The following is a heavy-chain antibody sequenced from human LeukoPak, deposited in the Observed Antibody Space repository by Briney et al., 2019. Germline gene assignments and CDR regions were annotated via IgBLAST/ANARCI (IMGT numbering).Heavy chain of an antibody. V-gene: IGHV1-2*02. Sequence: ASVKVSCKASGYTFTGYYMHWVRQAPGQGLEWMGWINPNSGGTNYAQKFQGRVTMTRDTSISTAYMELSRLRSDDTAVYYCARDLGDTAMVKGYYYYYYMDVWGKGTTVTVSS. D-gene: IGHD5-18*01. CDR3: ARDLGDTAMVKGYYYYYYMDV. J-gene: IGHJ6*03. CDR2: INPNSGGT. CDR1: GYTFTGYY.